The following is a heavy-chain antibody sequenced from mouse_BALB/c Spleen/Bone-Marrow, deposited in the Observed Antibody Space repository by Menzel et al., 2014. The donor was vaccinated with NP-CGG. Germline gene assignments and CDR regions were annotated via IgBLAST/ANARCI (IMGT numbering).Heavy chain of an antibody. J-gene: IGHJ1*01. CDR3: ARILYWYFGV. CDR1: GYTFTDYY. V-gene: IGHV1-84*02. Sequence: LQESGPELVKPGASVKISCKASGYTFTDYYINWVKQKPGQGLEWIGWIYPGSGNTKYNEKFKGKATLTVDTSSSTAYMQLSSLTSEDTAVYFCARILYWYFGVWGAGTTVTVSS. CDR2: IYPGSGNT.